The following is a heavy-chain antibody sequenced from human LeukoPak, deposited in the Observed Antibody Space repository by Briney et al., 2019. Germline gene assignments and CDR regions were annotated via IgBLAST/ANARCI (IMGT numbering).Heavy chain of an antibody. Sequence: GESLKISCKGSGYIFTHYWIGWVRQMPGKGLEWMGSINPADSDTRYSPSFQGQVLISADKSISTAYLHWGGLKASDTAMYFCARRRSSTSDAVDIWGQGTMVTVS. J-gene: IGHJ3*02. CDR2: INPADSDT. V-gene: IGHV5-51*01. CDR3: ARRRSSTSDAVDI. CDR1: GYIFTHYW.